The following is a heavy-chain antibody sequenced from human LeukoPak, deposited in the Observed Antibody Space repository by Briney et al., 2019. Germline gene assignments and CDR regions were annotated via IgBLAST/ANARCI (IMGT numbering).Heavy chain of an antibody. D-gene: IGHD5-12*01. V-gene: IGHV3-11*04. Sequence: GGSLRLSCAASGSTFSDYNMRWIRQAPGKGLEWVSSISRSGSTKYYADSVKGRFTISRDNAKNSLYLQMNSLRAEDTAVYYCGRGFSGYTYWGQGTLVTVSS. J-gene: IGHJ4*02. CDR3: GRGFSGYTY. CDR1: GSTFSDYN. CDR2: ISRSGSTK.